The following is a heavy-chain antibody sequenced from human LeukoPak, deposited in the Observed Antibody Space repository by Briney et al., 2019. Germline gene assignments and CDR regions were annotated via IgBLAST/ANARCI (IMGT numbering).Heavy chain of an antibody. V-gene: IGHV3-11*06. CDR2: ISTYSSYT. D-gene: IGHD5-12*01. Sequence: GGSLRLSCAASGFTFSDYYMSWIRQAPGKGLEWVSYISTYSSYTNYADSVEGRFTVSRDNAKSSLYLQMNSLRVEDTAVYYCAREAYTGFDLEAFDSWGQGTRVTVSS. J-gene: IGHJ4*02. CDR3: AREAYTGFDLEAFDS. CDR1: GFTFSDYY.